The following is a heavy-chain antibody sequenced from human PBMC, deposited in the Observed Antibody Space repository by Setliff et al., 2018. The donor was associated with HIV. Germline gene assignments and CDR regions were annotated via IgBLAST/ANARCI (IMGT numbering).Heavy chain of an antibody. D-gene: IGHD3-3*01. CDR3: ARGPDVRNSVHLQMNSLTIEDTAVYFCVKDGSLNGRFYYYRDV. Sequence: ASVKVSCKTSGYAFFSYAVPWVRQAPGQSFEWMGWINAGTGDTQYSQKFHHRVTMTRDRSASTAYMELTGLTPADTALYFCARGPDVRNSVHLQMNSLTIEDTAVYFCVKDGSLNGRFYYYRDVWGKGTSVTVSS. J-gene: IGHJ6*03. V-gene: IGHV1-3*01. CDR2: INAGTGDT. CDR1: GYAFFSYA.